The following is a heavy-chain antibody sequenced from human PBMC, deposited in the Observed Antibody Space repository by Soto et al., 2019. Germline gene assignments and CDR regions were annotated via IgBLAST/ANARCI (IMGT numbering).Heavy chain of an antibody. CDR2: IRSKTNNYAT. CDR1: GFTFSDSA. CDR3: TRLHTVPSPIYHG. J-gene: IGHJ4*02. V-gene: IGHV3-73*01. Sequence: EVLLVESGGGLVQPGGSLTLSCAASGFTFSDSAINWVRQASGKGLEWVGRIRSKTNNYATEYAASVKGRFTISRDESKHTAYLQMNSLKTEDTAVYYCTRLHTVPSPIYHGWGQGTLVTVSS. D-gene: IGHD4-4*01.